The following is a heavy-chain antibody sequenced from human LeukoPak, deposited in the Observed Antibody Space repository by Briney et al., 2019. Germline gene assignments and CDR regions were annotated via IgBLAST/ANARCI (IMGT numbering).Heavy chain of an antibody. CDR3: AKDHDYGDLGPDY. J-gene: IGHJ4*02. CDR1: GFTLSSYA. CDR2: ISGSGGST. D-gene: IGHD4-17*01. Sequence: GGSLRLSCAASGFTLSSYAMSWVRQAPGKGLEWVSAISGSGGSTYYADSVKGRFTISRDNSKNTLYLQMNSLRAEDTAVYYCAKDHDYGDLGPDYWGQGTLVTVSS. V-gene: IGHV3-23*01.